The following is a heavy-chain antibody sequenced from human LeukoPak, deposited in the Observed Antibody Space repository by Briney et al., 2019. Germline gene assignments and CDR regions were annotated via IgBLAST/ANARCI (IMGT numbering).Heavy chain of an antibody. V-gene: IGHV4-39*01. J-gene: IGHJ4*02. Sequence: SETLSLTCTVSGGSISSSSYYWGWIRQPPGKGLEWIGSIYYSGSTYYNPSLKSRVTISVDTSKNQFSLKLSSVTAADTAVYYCARHWGEVVVAATHFDYWGQGTLVTVSS. D-gene: IGHD2-15*01. CDR1: GGSISSSSYY. CDR3: ARHWGEVVVAATHFDY. CDR2: IYYSGST.